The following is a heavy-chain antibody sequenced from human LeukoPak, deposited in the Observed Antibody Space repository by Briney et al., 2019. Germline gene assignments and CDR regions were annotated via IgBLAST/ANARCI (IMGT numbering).Heavy chain of an antibody. Sequence: ASVKVSCKASGYTSTGYYMHWVRQAPGQGLEWMGWINPNSGGTNYAQKFQGRVTMTRDTSISTAYMELSRLRSDDTAVYYCARDGIYDFWSGPNSRSNWFDPWGQGTLVTVSS. CDR1: GYTSTGYY. CDR2: INPNSGGT. CDR3: ARDGIYDFWSGPNSRSNWFDP. D-gene: IGHD3-3*01. J-gene: IGHJ5*02. V-gene: IGHV1-2*02.